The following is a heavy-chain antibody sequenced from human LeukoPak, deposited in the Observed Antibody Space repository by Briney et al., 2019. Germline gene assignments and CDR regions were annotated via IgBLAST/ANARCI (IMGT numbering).Heavy chain of an antibody. J-gene: IGHJ4*02. Sequence: RPSQTLSLTCTVSGGSISSGSYYWSWIRQPAGKGLEWIGRIHTSGSTNYNPSLKSRVTISVETSKNQFSLKLSSVTAADTAVYYCARDWGVGIFDYWGQETLVTVSS. CDR3: ARDWGVGIFDY. CDR1: GGSISSGSYY. V-gene: IGHV4-61*02. CDR2: IHTSGST. D-gene: IGHD2-8*01.